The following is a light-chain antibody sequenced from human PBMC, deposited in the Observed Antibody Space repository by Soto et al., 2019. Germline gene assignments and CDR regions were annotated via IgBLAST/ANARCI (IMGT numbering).Light chain of an antibody. Sequence: EIVLTRSPGTLSLSPGERATLSCMASQSVTSSYLAWYQQKPGQAPRLLIYGASSRATGIPDRFSGSGSGTDFTLTISRLEPEDFAVYYCQQYGSSPPLSFGGGTKVDIK. CDR1: QSVTSSY. CDR2: GAS. V-gene: IGKV3-20*01. CDR3: QQYGSSPPLS. J-gene: IGKJ4*01.